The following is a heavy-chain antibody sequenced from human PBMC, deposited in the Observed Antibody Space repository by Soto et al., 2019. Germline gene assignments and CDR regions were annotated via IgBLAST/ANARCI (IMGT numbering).Heavy chain of an antibody. CDR2: IYPADSDT. D-gene: IGHD3-22*01. V-gene: IGHV5-51*01. CDR3: ARQNYYESSGYYFNYFDY. Sequence: PGESLKISCKGSGYSFTTYWIGWVRQMPGKGLEWMGIIYPADSDTRYSPSFQGQVTISADKSISTAYLQWSSLKASDTAIYYCARQNYYESSGYYFNYFDYWGKGTLVTVSS. J-gene: IGHJ4*02. CDR1: GYSFTTYW.